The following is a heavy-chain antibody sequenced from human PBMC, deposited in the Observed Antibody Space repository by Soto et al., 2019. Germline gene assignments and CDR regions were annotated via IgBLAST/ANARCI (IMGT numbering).Heavy chain of an antibody. J-gene: IGHJ5*02. V-gene: IGHV3-15*07. CDR1: GFVFSNAW. CDR2: VKTKSDGWAT. Sequence: PGGSLRLSCTASGFVFSNAWMNWVRRGPGKGLEWVGHVKTKSDGWATDYAAPVKGRFTMSRDDSKNTVYLEMSGLKAEDTCIYYCSTGYSTGWYVGHWGQGTLVTVSS. D-gene: IGHD6-19*01. CDR3: STGYSTGWYVGH.